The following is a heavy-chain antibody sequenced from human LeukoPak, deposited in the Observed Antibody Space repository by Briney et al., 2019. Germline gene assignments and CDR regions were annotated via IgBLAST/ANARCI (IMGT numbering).Heavy chain of an antibody. CDR1: GGTFSSYA. CDR3: ARFYSGYDGTFDY. J-gene: IGHJ4*02. D-gene: IGHD5-12*01. Sequence: GSSVKVSCKASGGTFSSYAISWVRQAPGQGLEWMGGIIPIFGTANYAQKFQGRVTITTDESTSTAYMELSSLRSEDTAVYYCARFYSGYDGTFDYWGQGTLVTVPS. CDR2: IIPIFGTA. V-gene: IGHV1-69*05.